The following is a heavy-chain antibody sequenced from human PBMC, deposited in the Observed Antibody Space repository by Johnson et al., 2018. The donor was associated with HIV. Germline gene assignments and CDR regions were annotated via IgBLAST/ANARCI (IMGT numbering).Heavy chain of an antibody. J-gene: IGHJ3*02. CDR3: ARIAARGAFDI. D-gene: IGHD6-25*01. V-gene: IGHV3-30*04. Sequence: QVQLVESGGGVVQPGRSLRLSCAASGFTFSSYAMHWVRQAPGKGLEWVAVISYDGSNKYYADSVKGRFTVSRDTSKNTRYLQMNSLRAGDPAGYYCARIAARGAFDIWGQGTMVTVSS. CDR1: GFTFSSYA. CDR2: ISYDGSNK.